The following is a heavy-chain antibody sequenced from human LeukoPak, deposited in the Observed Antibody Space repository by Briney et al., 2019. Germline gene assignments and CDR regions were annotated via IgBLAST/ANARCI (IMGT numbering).Heavy chain of an antibody. V-gene: IGHV1-18*01. CDR1: GYTFTNYG. J-gene: IGHJ3*02. D-gene: IGHD3-22*01. CDR2: NSAYNGNT. CDR3: ARVVITTSKHDAFDI. Sequence: ASVKVSCKASGYTFTNYGISWVRQAPGQGLEWMGWNSAYNGNTNYAENLQGRVTMTTDTSTSTAYMELGSLRSDDTAVYYCARVVITTSKHDAFDIWGQGTMVTVPS.